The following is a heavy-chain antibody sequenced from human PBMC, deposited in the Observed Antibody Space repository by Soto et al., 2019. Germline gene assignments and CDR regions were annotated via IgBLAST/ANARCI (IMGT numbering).Heavy chain of an antibody. CDR2: IWYDGSNK. CDR1: GFTFSSYG. Sequence: GGSLRLSCAASGFTFSSYGMHWVRQAPGKGLEWVAVIWYDGSNKYYADSVKGRFTISRDNSKNTLYLQMNSLRAEDTAVYYCARDGRIGVVPANMGGFPYYGMDVWGQGTTVTVSS. CDR3: ARDGRIGVVPANMGGFPYYGMDV. J-gene: IGHJ6*02. V-gene: IGHV3-33*01. D-gene: IGHD2-2*01.